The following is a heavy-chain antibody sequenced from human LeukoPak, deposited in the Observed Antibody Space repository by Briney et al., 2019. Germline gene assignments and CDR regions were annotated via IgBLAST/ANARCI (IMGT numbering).Heavy chain of an antibody. Sequence: GGSLRLSCAASGFTFSSYGMHWVRQAPGKGLEWVAFIRYDGSNKYYADSVKGRFTISRDNSKNTLYLQMNSLRAEDTAVYYCAREGPAAMSYYYYYYMDVWGKGTTVTVSS. CDR1: GFTFSSYG. J-gene: IGHJ6*03. V-gene: IGHV3-30*02. CDR2: IRYDGSNK. CDR3: AREGPAAMSYYYYYYMDV. D-gene: IGHD2-2*01.